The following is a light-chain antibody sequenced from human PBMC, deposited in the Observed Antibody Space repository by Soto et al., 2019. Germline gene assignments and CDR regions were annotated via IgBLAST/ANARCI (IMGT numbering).Light chain of an antibody. V-gene: IGKV1-5*01. CDR3: QQYNSYPWT. Sequence: IQMTQYPSTLSASVGDRVTITCQASQSITSWLAWYQQKPGKAPKLLMYDSSSLHSGVPSRFSGSGSGTEFTLTISSLQPDDFATFYCQQYNSYPWTFGQGTKVDI. CDR1: QSITSW. J-gene: IGKJ1*01. CDR2: DSS.